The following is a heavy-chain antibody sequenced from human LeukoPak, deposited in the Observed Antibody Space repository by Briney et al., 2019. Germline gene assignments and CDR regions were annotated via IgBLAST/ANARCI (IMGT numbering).Heavy chain of an antibody. V-gene: IGHV1-2*02. J-gene: IGHJ5*02. CDR2: INPNNGGT. CDR3: ARGDSSDYLAVSS. Sequence: GASVKVSCKASGYTFTGYYMHWVRQAPGQGLEWMGWINPNNGGTNYAQKFQGRVTMTRDTSISTAYMELSRLRSDDTAFYYCARGDSSDYLAVSSWGQGTLVTVSS. D-gene: IGHD4-17*01. CDR1: GYTFTGYY.